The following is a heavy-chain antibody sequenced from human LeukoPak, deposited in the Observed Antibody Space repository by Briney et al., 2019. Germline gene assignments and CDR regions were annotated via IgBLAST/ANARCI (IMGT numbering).Heavy chain of an antibody. V-gene: IGHV3-30*04. CDR3: AREYGDYVGVRPLDV. Sequence: GGSLRLSCAASGFTFSSYAMHWVRQAPGKGLEWVAVISYDGSNKYYADSVKGRFTISRDNSKNTLYLQMNSLRAEDTAVYYCAREYGDYVGVRPLDVWGKGTTVTVSS. CDR2: ISYDGSNK. D-gene: IGHD4-17*01. CDR1: GFTFSSYA. J-gene: IGHJ6*04.